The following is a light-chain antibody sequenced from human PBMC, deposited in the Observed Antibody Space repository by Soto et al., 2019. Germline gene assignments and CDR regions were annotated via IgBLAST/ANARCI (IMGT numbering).Light chain of an antibody. CDR3: QQYNSWPPFT. Sequence: EMVMTQSPATLSVSPGERATLSCRASQSVSSNLAWYQQKPGQAPRLLIYGASTRATGIPARLSGSGSGTAFTLTISSLQSEDFAVYYCQQYNSWPPFTFGPGTRVDIK. J-gene: IGKJ3*01. V-gene: IGKV3-15*01. CDR2: GAS. CDR1: QSVSSN.